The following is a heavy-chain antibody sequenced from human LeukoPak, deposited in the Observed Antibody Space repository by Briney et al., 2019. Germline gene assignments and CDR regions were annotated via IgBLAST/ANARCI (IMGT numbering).Heavy chain of an antibody. CDR2: IIPIFGTA. Sequence: ASVKVFCKASGYTFTGYYMHWVRQAPGQGLEWMGGIIPIFGTANYAQKFQGRVTITTDESTSTAYMELSSLRSEDTAVYYCASMSSTSSGVDYWGQGTLVTVSS. CDR1: GYTFTGYY. CDR3: ASMSSTSSGVDY. J-gene: IGHJ4*02. D-gene: IGHD2-2*01. V-gene: IGHV1-69*05.